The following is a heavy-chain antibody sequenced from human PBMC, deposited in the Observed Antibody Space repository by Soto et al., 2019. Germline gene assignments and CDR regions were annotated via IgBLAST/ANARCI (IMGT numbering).Heavy chain of an antibody. J-gene: IGHJ4*02. Sequence: ASETLSLTCTVSGGSISSGDYYWSWIRQPPGKGLEWIGYIYYSGSTYYNPSLKSRVTISVDTSKNQFSLKLSSVTAADTAVYYCARVSEGNYDYVWGSNNSDYWGQGTLVTVSS. D-gene: IGHD3-16*01. CDR1: GGSISSGDYY. CDR2: IYYSGST. V-gene: IGHV4-30-4*01. CDR3: ARVSEGNYDYVWGSNNSDY.